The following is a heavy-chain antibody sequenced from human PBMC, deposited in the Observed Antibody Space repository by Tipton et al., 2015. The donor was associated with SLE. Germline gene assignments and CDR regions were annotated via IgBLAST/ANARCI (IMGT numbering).Heavy chain of an antibody. Sequence: TLSLTCTVSVGSISSYYWSWIRQPPGKGLEWIGYIYYSGSTYYNPSLKSRVTISVDTSKNQFSLKLSSVTAADTAVYYCASIAVAGEIGYWGQGTLVTVSS. CDR1: VGSISSYY. V-gene: IGHV4-59*12. D-gene: IGHD6-19*01. CDR3: ASIAVAGEIGY. J-gene: IGHJ4*02. CDR2: IYYSGST.